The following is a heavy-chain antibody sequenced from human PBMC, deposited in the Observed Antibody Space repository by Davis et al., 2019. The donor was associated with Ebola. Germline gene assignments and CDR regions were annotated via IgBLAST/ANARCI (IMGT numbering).Heavy chain of an antibody. V-gene: IGHV4-30-2*01. D-gene: IGHD3-10*01. Sequence: PSETLSLTCAVSGGSISSGGYSWSWIRQPPGKGLEWIGYIYHSGSTYYNPSLKSRVTISVDRSKNQFSLKLSSVTAADTAVYYCARAGDRHREVDYWGQGTLVTVSS. J-gene: IGHJ4*02. CDR2: IYHSGST. CDR3: ARAGDRHREVDY. CDR1: GGSISSGGYS.